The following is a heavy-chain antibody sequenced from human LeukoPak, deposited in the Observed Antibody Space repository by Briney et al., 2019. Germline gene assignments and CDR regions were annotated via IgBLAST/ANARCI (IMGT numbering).Heavy chain of an antibody. Sequence: GGSLRLSCAASGFTFRNYAMSWVRQAPGKGLEWVSIIHRGGSAIYYADSVRGRFTNFREDSTDTLYLQMRSLRAEDTAVYYCAKDQTGDGYSAIWGQGTLVTVSS. V-gene: IGHV3-23*03. D-gene: IGHD5-24*01. CDR3: AKDQTGDGYSAI. CDR2: IHRGGSAI. J-gene: IGHJ4*02. CDR1: GFTFRNYA.